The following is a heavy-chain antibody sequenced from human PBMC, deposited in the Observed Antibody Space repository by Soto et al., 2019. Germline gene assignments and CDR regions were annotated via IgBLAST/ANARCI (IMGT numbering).Heavy chain of an antibody. CDR2: SRNEANDYIR. D-gene: IGHD2-2*01. Sequence: GGSLRLSCVASGFTFSEYYMDWVRQAPGRWLEWIGRSRNEANDYIRDYAASVKGRFSVSRDDSKSSFFLQMNGLKTEDTAVYYCVRQGYCSSTSCFDAMDVWGQGXTVTVYS. J-gene: IGHJ6*02. CDR3: VRQGYCSSTSCFDAMDV. V-gene: IGHV3-72*01. CDR1: GFTFSEYY.